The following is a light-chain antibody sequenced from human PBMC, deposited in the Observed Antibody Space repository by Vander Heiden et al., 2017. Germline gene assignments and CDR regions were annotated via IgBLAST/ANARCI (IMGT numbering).Light chain of an antibody. CDR3: QQRSNWPLMYT. J-gene: IGKJ2*01. Sequence: EIVLTHSPPTLSLSPGERATLSCRASQRVSSYLAWYQQKPGQAPRLLIYDASNRATGIPARFSGSGSGTDFTLTISSLEPEDFAVYYCQQRSNWPLMYTFGQGTKLEIK. CDR2: DAS. V-gene: IGKV3-11*01. CDR1: QRVSSY.